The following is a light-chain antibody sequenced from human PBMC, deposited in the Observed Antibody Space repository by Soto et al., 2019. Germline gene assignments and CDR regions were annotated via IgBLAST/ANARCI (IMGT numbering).Light chain of an antibody. CDR1: QSVSSSY. V-gene: IGKV3-20*01. CDR3: QQFGNSPYT. CDR2: GAS. J-gene: IGKJ2*01. Sequence: EIVLTQSPGTLSLSPGERATLSCRASQSVSSSYLAWYQQKPGHTPRLLIYGASSRATGIPDRFSGSGSGTDFTLTISRLEPEDFAVYYCQQFGNSPYTFGQGTKLDIK.